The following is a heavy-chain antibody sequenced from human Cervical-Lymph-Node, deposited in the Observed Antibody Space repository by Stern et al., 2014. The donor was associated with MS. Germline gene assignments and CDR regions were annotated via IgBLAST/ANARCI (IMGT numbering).Heavy chain of an antibody. CDR2: LYYSGST. Sequence: QMQLQESGPGLVKPSETLSLTCSVSSGFIGNNYWSWIRQPPGKGLEWIGHLYYSGSTYYIPSLNSRVTRSLDTSKNQVSLRLSSVTAADTAVYYCARAGPYDYIWGNFRHRAFYFDSWGQGALVTVSS. J-gene: IGHJ4*02. CDR1: SGFIGNNY. D-gene: IGHD3-16*02. CDR3: ARAGPYDYIWGNFRHRAFYFDS. V-gene: IGHV4-59*01.